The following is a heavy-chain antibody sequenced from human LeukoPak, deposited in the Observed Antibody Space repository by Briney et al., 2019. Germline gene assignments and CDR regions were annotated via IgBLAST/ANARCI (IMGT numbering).Heavy chain of an antibody. CDR3: ARGVVPAAIRTYYYYGMDV. V-gene: IGHV1-69*04. D-gene: IGHD2-2*02. Sequence: AASVKVSCKASGGTFSSYAISWVRQAPGQGLEWMGRIIPILGIANYAQKFQGRVTITADKSTSTAYMELSSLRSEDTAVYYCARGVVPAAIRTYYYYGMDVWGQGTTVTVSS. CDR1: GGTFSSYA. J-gene: IGHJ6*02. CDR2: IIPILGIA.